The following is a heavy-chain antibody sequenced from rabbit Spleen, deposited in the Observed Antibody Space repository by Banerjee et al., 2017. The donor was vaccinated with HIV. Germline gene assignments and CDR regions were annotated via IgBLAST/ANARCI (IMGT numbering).Heavy chain of an antibody. Sequence: QEPLKESGGGLVTPGGTLTLTCTASESDMSGYRIGWVRQAPGKGLESIGFINIGGSAYYASWVNGRFTISKTSTTVDLKMTSLTAADTATYFCMRDVGNGYNYFDLWGPGTLVTVS. CDR2: INIGGSA. V-gene: IGHV1S25*01. CDR3: MRDVGNGYNYFDL. D-gene: IGHD1-1*01. J-gene: IGHJ4*01. CDR1: ESDMSGYR.